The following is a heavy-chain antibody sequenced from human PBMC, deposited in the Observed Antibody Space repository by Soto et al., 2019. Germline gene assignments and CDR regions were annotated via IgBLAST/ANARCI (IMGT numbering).Heavy chain of an antibody. CDR1: GFSLGTRGVG. CDR3: VHRHPTILAWNDGGGSFHY. Sequence: QITLKESGPTLVKPTQTLTLTCTFSGFSLGTRGVGVGWIRQPPGKALEWLALIYWDDDKRYSPSLKTRLAITKDTSKHQVVITIANRDPVDTATYYRVHRHPTILAWNDGGGSFHYWGQGTLVTVSS. CDR2: IYWDDDK. D-gene: IGHD1-1*01. V-gene: IGHV2-5*02. J-gene: IGHJ4*02.